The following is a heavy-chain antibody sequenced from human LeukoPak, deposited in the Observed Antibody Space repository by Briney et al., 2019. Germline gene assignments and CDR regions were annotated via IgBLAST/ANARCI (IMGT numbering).Heavy chain of an antibody. V-gene: IGHV3-23*01. CDR3: AKDGYSSGWIDY. CDR1: GFTFTNYA. J-gene: IGHJ4*02. CDR2: ISGSGDST. Sequence: GGSLRLSCAASGFTFTNYAMSWVRQARGKGLEWVSGISGSGDSTNYADSVKGRFTISRDNSKNTLYLQMNSLRAEDTAVYYCAKDGYSSGWIDYWGQGTLVTVSS. D-gene: IGHD6-19*01.